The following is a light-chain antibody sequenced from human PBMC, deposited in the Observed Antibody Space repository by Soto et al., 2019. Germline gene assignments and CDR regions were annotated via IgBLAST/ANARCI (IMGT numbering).Light chain of an antibody. J-gene: IGLJ1*01. CDR3: AAWDDSLNAFYV. V-gene: IGLV1-47*01. CDR1: SSNIGSNF. Sequence: QSVLTQPPSASGTPGQRVTISCSGSSSNIGSNFVYWYQQFPGTAPKLLIYRNNQRPSGVPDRFSGSKSGTSASLAISGLPSEDEADYYCAAWDDSLNAFYVFGTGTKVTVL. CDR2: RNN.